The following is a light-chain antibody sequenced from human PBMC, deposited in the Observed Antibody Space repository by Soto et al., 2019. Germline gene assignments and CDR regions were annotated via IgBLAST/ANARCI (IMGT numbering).Light chain of an antibody. CDR1: SSNIGAGYD. Sequence: QSVLTQPTSVSGAPGQRVTISCTGSSSNIGAGYDVHWYQQLPGTAPKLLIYGNSNRPSGVPDRFSGSKSGTSASLAITGLQAEDEADYDCQSYDSSLSAVVFGGGTKVTVL. J-gene: IGLJ2*01. CDR2: GNS. V-gene: IGLV1-40*01. CDR3: QSYDSSLSAVV.